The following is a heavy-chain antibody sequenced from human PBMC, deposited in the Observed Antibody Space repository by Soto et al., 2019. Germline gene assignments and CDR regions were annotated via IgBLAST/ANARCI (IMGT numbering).Heavy chain of an antibody. CDR3: AKGVGGWFDYGMDV. V-gene: IGHV3-9*01. CDR2: ISWNSGSI. CDR1: GFTFDDYA. D-gene: IGHD6-19*01. J-gene: IGHJ6*02. Sequence: GGSLRLSCAASGFTFDDYAMHWVRQAPGKGLEWVSGISWNSGSIGYADSVKGRFTISRDNAKNSLYLQMNSLRAEDTALYYCAKGVGGWFDYGMDVWGQGTTVTVSS.